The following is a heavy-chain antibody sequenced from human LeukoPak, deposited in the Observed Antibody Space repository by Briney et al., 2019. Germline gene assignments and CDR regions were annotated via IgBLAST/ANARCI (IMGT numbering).Heavy chain of an antibody. CDR1: GFTFSSYS. V-gene: IGHV3-21*01. CDR3: ARGPRWGATPY. CDR2: ISSRSNYI. J-gene: IGHJ4*02. D-gene: IGHD1-26*01. Sequence: PGGSLRLSCAASGFTFSSYSMNWVRQAPGKGLEWVSFISSRSNYIYYADSVKGRFTISRDNAKNSLYLQMNSLRAEDTAVYYCARGPRWGATPYWGQGTLVTVSS.